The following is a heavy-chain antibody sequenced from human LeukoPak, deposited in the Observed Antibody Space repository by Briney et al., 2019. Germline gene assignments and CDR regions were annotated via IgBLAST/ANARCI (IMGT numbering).Heavy chain of an antibody. Sequence: GGSLRLSCAASGFTFSSYWMHWVRRAPGKGLVWVSRINSDGSSTSYADSVKGRFTISRDNAKNTLYLQMNSLRAEDTAVYYCARDREYSYGIDYWGQGTLVTVSS. CDR3: ARDREYSYGIDY. CDR2: INSDGSST. J-gene: IGHJ4*02. CDR1: GFTFSSYW. V-gene: IGHV3-74*01. D-gene: IGHD5-18*01.